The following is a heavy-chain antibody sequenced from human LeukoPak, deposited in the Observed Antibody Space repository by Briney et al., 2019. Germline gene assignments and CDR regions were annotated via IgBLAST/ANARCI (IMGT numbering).Heavy chain of an antibody. Sequence: GGSLRLSCAASGFTFSSYEMNWVRQAPGKGLEWVSYISSSGSTIYYADSVKGRFTISRDNSKNTLYLQMNSLRAEDTAVYYCAREDLRFGGVHYWGQGTLVTVSS. CDR3: AREDLRFGGVHY. V-gene: IGHV3-48*03. CDR1: GFTFSSYE. D-gene: IGHD3-16*01. CDR2: ISSSGSTI. J-gene: IGHJ4*02.